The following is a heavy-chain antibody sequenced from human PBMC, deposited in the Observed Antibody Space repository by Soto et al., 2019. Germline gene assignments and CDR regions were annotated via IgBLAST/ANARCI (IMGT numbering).Heavy chain of an antibody. Sequence: ASVKVSCKASGYTFTSYYMHWVRQAPGQGLEWMGIINPSGGSTSYAQKFQGRVTMTRDTSTSTVYMELSSLRSEDTAVYYCARSSRPQEMATILHFDYWGQGTLVTVPQ. CDR2: INPSGGST. V-gene: IGHV1-46*01. CDR1: GYTFTSYY. D-gene: IGHD5-12*01. CDR3: ARSSRPQEMATILHFDY. J-gene: IGHJ4*02.